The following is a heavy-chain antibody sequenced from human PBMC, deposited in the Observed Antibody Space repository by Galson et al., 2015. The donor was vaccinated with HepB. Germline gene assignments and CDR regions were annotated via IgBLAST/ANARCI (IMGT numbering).Heavy chain of an antibody. D-gene: IGHD6-13*01. J-gene: IGHJ4*02. CDR1: GFTFGDYA. CDR2: IRSKAYGGTT. CDR3: TRYNRIEQLVPLHIDY. V-gene: IGHV3-49*04. Sequence: SLRLSCAASGFTFGDYAMSWVRQAPGKGLEWVGFIRSKAYGGTTEYAASVKGRFTISRDDSKSIAYLQMNSLKTEDTAVYYCTRYNRIEQLVPLHIDYWGQGTLVTVSS.